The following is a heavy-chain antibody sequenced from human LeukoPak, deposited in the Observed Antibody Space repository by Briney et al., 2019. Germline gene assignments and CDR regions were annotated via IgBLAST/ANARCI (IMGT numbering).Heavy chain of an antibody. CDR3: ARDRGALDI. J-gene: IGHJ3*02. CDR1: GFTFSDYW. Sequence: GGSLRLSCAASGFTFSDYWMHWVRQVPGKGPVWLSRVNKDGTFAQYAGSMKGRFTISRDNAKNTLYLQVSSLRAEDTAFYYCARDRGALDIWGLGTMVIVSS. CDR2: VNKDGTFA. D-gene: IGHD3-10*01. V-gene: IGHV3-74*01.